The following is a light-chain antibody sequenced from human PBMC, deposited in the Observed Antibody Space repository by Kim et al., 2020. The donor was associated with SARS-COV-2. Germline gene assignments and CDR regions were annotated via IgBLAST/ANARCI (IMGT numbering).Light chain of an antibody. V-gene: IGKV1-39*01. J-gene: IGKJ3*01. CDR1: QSISSH. Sequence: DIQMTQSLSSLSASVGDRVTITCPTTQSISSHLNWYQQKPGRAPKLLISAASTLQGGVPSRFSGSGSETDFTLTISSLQPEDFATYFCQQSYITPFPFAPETKVDIK. CDR2: AAS. CDR3: QQSYITPFP.